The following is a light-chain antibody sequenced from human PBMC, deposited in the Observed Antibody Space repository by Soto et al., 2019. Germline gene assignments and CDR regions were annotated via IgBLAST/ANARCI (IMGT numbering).Light chain of an antibody. Sequence: QSALTQPASVSGSPGQSITISCTGTSRDVGGYNYVSWYQQHPGKAPKLMIYEVSNRPSGVSNRFSGSKSGNTASLTISGLQAEDEADYYCSSYTSSSFPYVFGTGTKLTVL. CDR2: EVS. J-gene: IGLJ1*01. CDR1: SRDVGGYNY. V-gene: IGLV2-14*01. CDR3: SSYTSSSFPYV.